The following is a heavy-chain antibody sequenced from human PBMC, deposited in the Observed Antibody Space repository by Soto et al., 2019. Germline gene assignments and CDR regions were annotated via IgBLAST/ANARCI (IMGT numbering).Heavy chain of an antibody. J-gene: IGHJ6*02. CDR1: GGTFSSYA. D-gene: IGHD2-2*01. Sequence: QVQLVQSGAEVKKPGSSVKVSCKASGGTFSSYAISWVRQAPGQGLEWMGGIIPIFGTANYAQKFQGRVTITADESTSTAYMELSSLRSEGTAVYYCARGAVVPAAMRGYYYYYGMDVWGQGTTVTVSS. CDR3: ARGAVVPAAMRGYYYYYGMDV. V-gene: IGHV1-69*01. CDR2: IIPIFGTA.